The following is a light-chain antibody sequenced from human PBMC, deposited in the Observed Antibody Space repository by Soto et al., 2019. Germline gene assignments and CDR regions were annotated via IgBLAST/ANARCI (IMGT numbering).Light chain of an antibody. CDR1: QGISSY. J-gene: IGKJ4*01. CDR2: AAS. CDR3: QQINSYPLT. V-gene: IGKV1-9*01. Sequence: DIQLTQSPSFLSASVGDRATFTCRASQGISSYLAWYQQKPGKAPKLLIYAASTLQSGVPSRFSGSGSGTDFTLTISSLQPEDSATYYCQQINSYPLTFGGGTKVEIK.